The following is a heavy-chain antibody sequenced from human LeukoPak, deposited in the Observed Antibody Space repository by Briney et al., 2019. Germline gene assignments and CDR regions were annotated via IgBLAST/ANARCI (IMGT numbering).Heavy chain of an antibody. CDR3: ARGGAVVVAARYRWFDP. D-gene: IGHD2-15*01. V-gene: IGHV4-38-2*02. CDR2: IYHSGST. CDR1: GYSISSGYY. Sequence: NPSETLSLTCTVSGYSISSGYYWGWIRQPPGKGLEWIGSIYHSGSTNYNPSLKSRVTISVDTSKNQFSLKLSSVTAADTAVYYCARGGAVVVAARYRWFDPWGQGTLVTVSS. J-gene: IGHJ5*02.